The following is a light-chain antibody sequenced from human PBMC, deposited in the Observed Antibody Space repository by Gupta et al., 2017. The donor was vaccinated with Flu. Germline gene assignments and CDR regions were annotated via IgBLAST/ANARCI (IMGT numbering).Light chain of an antibody. CDR2: RVT. V-gene: IGKV2-30*02. CDR1: QSLVHRNGNTY. J-gene: IGKJ1*01. Sequence: PPHSISCRSSQSLVHRNGNTYLTWFQQRPGQSPRRLIYRVTNRDYGVPDRFSGSGSGTDFTLKSSRGEAEDVGIYYCRQGKHLKTSGEATKVEIK. CDR3: RQGKHLKT.